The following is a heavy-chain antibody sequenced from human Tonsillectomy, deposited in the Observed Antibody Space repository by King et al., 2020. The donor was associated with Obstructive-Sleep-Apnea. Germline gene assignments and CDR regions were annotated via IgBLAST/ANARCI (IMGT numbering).Heavy chain of an antibody. CDR1: GGSFSGYY. D-gene: IGHD2-15*01. CDR2: INHSGST. J-gene: IGHJ6*02. Sequence: VQLRQWGAGLLKPSETLSLTCAVYGGSFSGYYWSWIRQPPGKGLEWIGEINHSGSTNYNPSLKSRVTISVDTSKNQFSLKLSSVTAADTAVYYCARGKGGYCSGGSCYTTYYYYYYGMDVWGQGTTVTVSS. CDR3: ARGKGGYCSGGSCYTTYYYYYYGMDV. V-gene: IGHV4-34*01.